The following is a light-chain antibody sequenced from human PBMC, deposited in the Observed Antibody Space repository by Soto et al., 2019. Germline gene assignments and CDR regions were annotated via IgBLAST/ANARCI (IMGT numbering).Light chain of an antibody. CDR1: QSVLYSYNNKNY. CDR3: HQYYTTPRT. CDR2: WAY. Sequence: DIVITQSPASLAVSLGEGATITCKCRQSVLYSYNNKNYLAWYQQKPGQPHKLLIYWAYTLESGVHERFSGSGSGTDFTLTIRSLQAEDVAVYYCHQYYTTPRTFGQGTKVDIK. J-gene: IGKJ1*01. V-gene: IGKV4-1*01.